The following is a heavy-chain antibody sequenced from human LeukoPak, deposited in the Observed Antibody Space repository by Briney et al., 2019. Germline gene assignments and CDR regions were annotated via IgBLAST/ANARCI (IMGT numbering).Heavy chain of an antibody. CDR3: ARARLAPTAIDY. D-gene: IGHD6-19*01. V-gene: IGHV3-30*03. CDR2: ISFDGSNK. J-gene: IGHJ4*02. Sequence: GGSLRLSCAASGFTFSTFGMHWVRQAPGKGLEWVAVISFDGSNKYYADPVKGRFTISRDNAKNSLYLQMNSLRAEDTAVYYCARARLAPTAIDYWGQGTLVTVSS. CDR1: GFTFSTFG.